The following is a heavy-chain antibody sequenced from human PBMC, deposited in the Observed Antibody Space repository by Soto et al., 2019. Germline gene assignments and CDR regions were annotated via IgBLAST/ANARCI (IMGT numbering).Heavy chain of an antibody. D-gene: IGHD4-17*01. Sequence: QVQLVESGGGVVQPGRSLRLSCAASGFTFSNYGMHWVRQAPGKGLEWVALISYDGSNKYYADSVKGRFTISRDNSKNTLYLQMNSLRAEDTAVYYFAKVPLRPSYFDYWGQGTLVTVSS. CDR3: AKVPLRPSYFDY. CDR1: GFTFSNYG. V-gene: IGHV3-30*18. CDR2: ISYDGSNK. J-gene: IGHJ4*02.